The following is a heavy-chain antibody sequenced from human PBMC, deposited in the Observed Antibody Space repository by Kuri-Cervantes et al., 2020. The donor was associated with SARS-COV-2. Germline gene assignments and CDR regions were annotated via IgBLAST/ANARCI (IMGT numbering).Heavy chain of an antibody. J-gene: IGHJ6*03. CDR3: AKAGSCDWFSIGPYYYMDV. V-gene: IGHV3-23*01. CDR1: GFALSCYA. Sequence: GESPKLPCAASGFALSCYAMSWVRQAPGKGLEWVSAISGSGGSTYYADSVKGRFTISRDNSKNTLYLQMNSLRAEDTAVYYFAKAGSCDWFSIGPYYYMDVWGKGTTVTVSS. D-gene: IGHD3-9*01. CDR2: ISGSGGST.